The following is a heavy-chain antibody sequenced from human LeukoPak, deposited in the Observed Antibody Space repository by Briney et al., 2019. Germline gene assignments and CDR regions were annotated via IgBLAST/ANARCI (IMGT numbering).Heavy chain of an antibody. CDR3: ARAGRITLYYFDY. CDR1: GYTFTRYF. Sequence: ASVKVSCKASGYTFTRYFMHSVRQAAGQGLEWMGWINPNSGGTNYAQKFQGRVTMTRDTSISTAYMELSRLRSDDTAVYDCARAGRITLYYFDYWGQGTLVTVSS. J-gene: IGHJ4*02. D-gene: IGHD5-24*01. V-gene: IGHV1-2*02. CDR2: INPNSGGT.